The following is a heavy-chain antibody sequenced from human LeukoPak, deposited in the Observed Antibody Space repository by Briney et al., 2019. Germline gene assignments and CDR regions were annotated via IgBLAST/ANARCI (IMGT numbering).Heavy chain of an antibody. Sequence: GGSLRLSCAASGFTFKTFAMSWVRQAPGKGQEWVSAISPTGDNIYYADSVKGRFTISRDNSRNTLYLQMNSLRVEDTAIYYCAKDLRHRTTCNCYGWLDPWGQGTLVTVSS. CDR3: AKDLRHRTTCNCYGWLDP. D-gene: IGHD2/OR15-2a*01. CDR1: GFTFKTFA. CDR2: ISPTGDNI. V-gene: IGHV3-23*01. J-gene: IGHJ5*02.